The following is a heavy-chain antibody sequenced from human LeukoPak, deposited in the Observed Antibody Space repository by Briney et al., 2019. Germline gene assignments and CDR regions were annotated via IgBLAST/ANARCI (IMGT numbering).Heavy chain of an antibody. CDR3: AKGGDFDY. J-gene: IGHJ4*02. CDR1: GFTFRSYG. V-gene: IGHV3-30*18. Sequence: TGGALRLSCAASGFTFRSYGMHRVPHGPGKGGEWVAVISYDGSNKYYADSVKGRFTISRDNSKNTLYLQMNSLRAEDTAVYYCAKGGDFDYWGQGTLVTVSS. CDR2: ISYDGSNK.